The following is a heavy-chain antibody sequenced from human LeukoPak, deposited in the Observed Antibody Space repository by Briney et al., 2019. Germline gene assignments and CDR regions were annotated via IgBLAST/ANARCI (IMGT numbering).Heavy chain of an antibody. V-gene: IGHV3-23*01. CDR3: AKDGHCSSTSCSDRWGYYYYMDV. CDR2: ISGSGGNT. D-gene: IGHD2-2*03. J-gene: IGHJ6*03. Sequence: GGSLRLSCAASGFTFSSYGMSWVRQAPGKGLEWVSGISGSGGNTYYADSVKGRFTISRDNSENTLYLQMNSLRAEDTAVYYCAKDGHCSSTSCSDRWGYYYYMDVWGKGTTVTISS. CDR1: GFTFSSYG.